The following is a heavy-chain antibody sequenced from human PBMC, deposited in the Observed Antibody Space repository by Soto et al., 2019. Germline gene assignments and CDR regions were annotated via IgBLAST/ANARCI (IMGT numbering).Heavy chain of an antibody. Sequence: PGGSLRLSCAASGFTFSSYWMSWVRQAPGKGLEWVANIKQDGSEKYYVDSVKGRFTISRDNAKNSLYLQMNSLRAEDTAVYYCAIVSPTTVTFGLDYWGQGTLVTVSS. CDR2: IKQDGSEK. J-gene: IGHJ4*02. V-gene: IGHV3-7*05. D-gene: IGHD4-4*01. CDR1: GFTFSSYW. CDR3: AIVSPTTVTFGLDY.